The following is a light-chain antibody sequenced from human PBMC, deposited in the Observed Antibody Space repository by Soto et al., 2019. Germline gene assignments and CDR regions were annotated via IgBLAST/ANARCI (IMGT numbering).Light chain of an antibody. CDR3: NPYTSSSTYV. CDR1: SSDVGGFNY. V-gene: IGLV2-14*03. CDR2: DVS. Sequence: QSALTQPASVSGSPGQSITISCTGTSSDVGGFNYVSWYQQHPGKARKLMIYDVSNRPSGVSYRLPGSKSGNTASLTIAGLKAEDEANHYCNPYTSSSTYVFGTGTKLTVL. J-gene: IGLJ1*01.